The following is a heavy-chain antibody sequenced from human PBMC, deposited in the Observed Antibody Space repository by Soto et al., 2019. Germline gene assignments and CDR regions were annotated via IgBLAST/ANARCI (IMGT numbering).Heavy chain of an antibody. CDR1: EDTFTTYY. Sequence: ASVKVSRKASEDTFTTYYLHWGRQAPGQGLEWMGMIHPSGGGATYAQKFLGRLTLTRDTSTSTVFMELSSLRSDDTAVYYCARGGHITVVTASFDYWGQGTLVTVS. D-gene: IGHD2-21*02. J-gene: IGHJ4*02. CDR2: IHPSGGGA. V-gene: IGHV1-46*03. CDR3: ARGGHITVVTASFDY.